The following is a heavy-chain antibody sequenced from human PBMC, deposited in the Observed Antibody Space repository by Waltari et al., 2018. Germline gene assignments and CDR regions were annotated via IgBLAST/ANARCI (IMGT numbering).Heavy chain of an antibody. V-gene: IGHV3-21*01. D-gene: IGHD3-22*01. Sequence: EVQLVESGGGLVKPGGSLRLSCAASGFSFSSYSLNWVRQAPGKGLEWVSSISSSGSYIYDADAVRGRFTIARDNAKNSLFLQMNSLRAEDTALYYCARDMDSRSSPPLDYWGQGTLVTVSS. CDR3: ARDMDSRSSPPLDY. J-gene: IGHJ4*02. CDR2: ISSSGSYI. CDR1: GFSFSSYS.